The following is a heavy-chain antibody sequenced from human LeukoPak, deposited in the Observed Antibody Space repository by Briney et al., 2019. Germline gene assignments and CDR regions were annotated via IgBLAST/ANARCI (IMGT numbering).Heavy chain of an antibody. J-gene: IGHJ5*02. D-gene: IGHD3-16*01. CDR3: ARVVDYGWFDP. V-gene: IGHV3-33*01. CDR2: IWYDGSNK. Sequence: GGSLRLSCAAYGFTFSSYGMHWVRQAPGKGLEWVAVIWYDGSNKYYADSVKGRFTISRDNSKNTLSLQMTSLRAEDTAVYYCARVVDYGWFDPWGQGTLVAVSS. CDR1: GFTFSSYG.